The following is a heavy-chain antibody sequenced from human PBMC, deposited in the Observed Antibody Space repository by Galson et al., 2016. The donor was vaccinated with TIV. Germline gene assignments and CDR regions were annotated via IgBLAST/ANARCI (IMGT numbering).Heavy chain of an antibody. V-gene: IGHV1-69*01. J-gene: IGHJ6*03. CDR3: ARGKERVINYYYYMDV. Sequence: TFSSYGISWVRQAPGQGLEWMGGINPVFGIPNYAQRFQGRVTITADESTSTAYMELTSLRSEDTAVYYCARGKERVINYYYYMDVWGKGTTITVSS. D-gene: IGHD3-3*01. CDR1: TFSSYG. CDR2: INPVFGIP.